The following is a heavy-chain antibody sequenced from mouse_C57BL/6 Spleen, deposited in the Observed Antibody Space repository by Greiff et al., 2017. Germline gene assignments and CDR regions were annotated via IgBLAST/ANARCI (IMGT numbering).Heavy chain of an antibody. CDR2: ISSGSSTI. J-gene: IGHJ3*01. D-gene: IGHD1-1*01. CDR1: GFTFSDYG. CDR3: ARPQYITTVVAKGAWFAY. V-gene: IGHV5-17*01. Sequence: VQLKESGGGLVKPGGSLKLSCAASGFTFSDYGMHWVRQAPEKGLEWVAYISSGSSTIYYADTVKGRFTISRDNAKNTLFLQMTSLRSEDTAMYYCARPQYITTVVAKGAWFAYWGQGTLVTVSA.